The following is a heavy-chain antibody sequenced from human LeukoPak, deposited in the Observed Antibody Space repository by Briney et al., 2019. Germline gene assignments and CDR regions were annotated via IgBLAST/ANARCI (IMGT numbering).Heavy chain of an antibody. CDR2: IWYDGSNK. V-gene: IGHV3-33*01. Sequence: PGGSLRLSWAASGFTFSIYGMHWVRQAPGKGREWVAVIWYDGSNKYYADSVKGRFTISRDNSKNTLYLQMNSLRAEDTAVYYCARDDYGDYGLFDYWGQGTLVTVSS. CDR3: ARDDYGDYGLFDY. D-gene: IGHD4-17*01. CDR1: GFTFSIYG. J-gene: IGHJ4*02.